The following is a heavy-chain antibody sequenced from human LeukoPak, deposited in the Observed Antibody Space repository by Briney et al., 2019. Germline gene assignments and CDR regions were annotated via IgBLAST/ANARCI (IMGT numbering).Heavy chain of an antibody. CDR2: ISSSGSTI. CDR1: GFTFSDYY. J-gene: IGHJ4*02. CDR3: ARRAGAYSHPYDY. Sequence: GGSLRLSCAASGFTFSDYYMSWIRQAPGKGLEWVSYISSSGSTIYYADSVKGRFTISRDNAKNTLYLQMNSLRAEDTAVYYCARRAGAYSHPYDYWGQGTLVTVSS. V-gene: IGHV3-11*01. D-gene: IGHD4/OR15-4a*01.